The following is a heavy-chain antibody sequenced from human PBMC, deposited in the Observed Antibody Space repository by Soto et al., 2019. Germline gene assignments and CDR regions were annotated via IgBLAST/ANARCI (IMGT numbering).Heavy chain of an antibody. J-gene: IGHJ5*02. CDR1: GGSISSYY. CDR3: ARTEGGSRSDHIFGSPTWFDP. CDR2: IYYSGST. Sequence: NPSETLSLTCTVSGGSISSYYWSWIRQPPGKGLEWIGYIYYSGSTNYNPSLKSRVTISVDTSKNQFSLKLSSVTAADTAVYYCARTEGGSRSDHIFGSPTWFDPWGQGPLVTVYS. V-gene: IGHV4-59*01. D-gene: IGHD1-26*01.